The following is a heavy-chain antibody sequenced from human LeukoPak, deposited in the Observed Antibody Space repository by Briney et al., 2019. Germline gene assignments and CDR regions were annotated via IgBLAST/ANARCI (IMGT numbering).Heavy chain of an antibody. Sequence: GGSLRLSCAASGFGFSSYWMHWVRQVPGKGLVWVARVNTDGSRTSFADFVKGRFIISRDNAKNTLYLQMNSLRAEDTAVYYCVKDFVVVPGLVNYFDYWGQGTLVTVSS. J-gene: IGHJ4*02. CDR2: VNTDGSRT. D-gene: IGHD2-2*01. CDR3: VKDFVVVPGLVNYFDY. V-gene: IGHV3-74*01. CDR1: GFGFSSYW.